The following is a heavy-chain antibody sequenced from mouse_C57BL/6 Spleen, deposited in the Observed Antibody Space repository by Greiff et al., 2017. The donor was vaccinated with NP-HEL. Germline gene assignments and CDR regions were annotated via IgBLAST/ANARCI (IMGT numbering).Heavy chain of an antibody. CDR3: ASITTVVDPWFAY. Sequence: VQLQQPGAELVKPGASVKVSCKASGYTFTSYWMNWVKQRPGKGLEWIGRIHPSDSDTNYNQKFKGKATLTVDKSSSTAYMQLSSLTAEDSAVYYCASITTVVDPWFAYWGQGTLVTVSA. D-gene: IGHD1-1*01. CDR1: GYTFTSYW. V-gene: IGHV1-74*01. J-gene: IGHJ3*01. CDR2: IHPSDSDT.